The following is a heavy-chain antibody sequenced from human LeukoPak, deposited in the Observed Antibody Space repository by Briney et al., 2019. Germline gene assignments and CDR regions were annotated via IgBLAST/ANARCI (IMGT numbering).Heavy chain of an antibody. J-gene: IGHJ4*02. Sequence: NTSETLSLTCAVYGGSFSGYYWSWIRQPPGKGLEWIGEINHSGSTNYNPSLKSRVTISVDTSKNQFSLKLSSVTAADTAVYYCARFSRDGYNPDYWGQGTLVTVSS. CDR1: GGSFSGYY. D-gene: IGHD5-12*01. CDR3: ARFSRDGYNPDY. V-gene: IGHV4-34*01. CDR2: INHSGST.